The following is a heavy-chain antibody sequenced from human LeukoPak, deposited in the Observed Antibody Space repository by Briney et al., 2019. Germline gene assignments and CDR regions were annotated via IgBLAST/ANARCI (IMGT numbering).Heavy chain of an antibody. CDR3: AREHIASRFDY. Sequence: PSETLSLTCTVSGGSISSSGYYWDWIRQPPGKGLEWIGNIFYSGDTYYKSSLRSRVTISLDTSKNQFSLKLTPVTAADTAVYYCAREHIASRFDYWGQGTLVTVSS. V-gene: IGHV4-39*07. D-gene: IGHD6-6*01. J-gene: IGHJ4*02. CDR2: IFYSGDT. CDR1: GGSISSSGYY.